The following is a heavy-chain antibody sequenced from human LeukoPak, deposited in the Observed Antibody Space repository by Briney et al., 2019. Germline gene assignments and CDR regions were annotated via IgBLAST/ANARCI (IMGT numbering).Heavy chain of an antibody. Sequence: SVKVSCKASGYTFTSFGISWVRQAPGQGLEWMGRIIPILGIANYAQKFQGRVTITADKSTSTAYMELSSLRSEDTAVYYCARVLGGYSHGYYFDYWGQGTLVTVSS. V-gene: IGHV1-69*04. D-gene: IGHD5-18*01. CDR3: ARVLGGYSHGYYFDY. CDR1: GYTFTSFG. CDR2: IIPILGIA. J-gene: IGHJ4*02.